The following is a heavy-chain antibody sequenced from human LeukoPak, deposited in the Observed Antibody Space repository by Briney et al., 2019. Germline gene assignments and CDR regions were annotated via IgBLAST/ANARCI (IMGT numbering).Heavy chain of an antibody. CDR1: GGSISSYY. J-gene: IGHJ3*02. V-gene: IGHV4-59*08. CDR2: IYYSGST. CDR3: ARHVSTYDSSGYYYTHDAFDI. Sequence: PSETLSLTCTVSGGSISSYYWSWIRQPPGKGLEWIGYIYYSGSTNYNPSLKSRVTISVDTSKNQFSLKLSSVTAADTAVYYCARHVSTYDSSGYYYTHDAFDIRGQGTMVTVSS. D-gene: IGHD3-22*01.